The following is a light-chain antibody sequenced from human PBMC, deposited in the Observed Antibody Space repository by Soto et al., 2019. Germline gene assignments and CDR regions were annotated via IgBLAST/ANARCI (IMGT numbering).Light chain of an antibody. V-gene: IGLV2-14*01. CDR1: SSDVGAFNY. Sequence: QSVLTQPASVSGSPGQSITISCTGTSSDVGAFNYVSWYQQHPGKTPKLIIYEVTNRPSGVSNRFSGSKSGNTASLTISGRQAEDEADYYCNSYASTSARLFGGGTKVTVL. CDR3: NSYASTSARL. CDR2: EVT. J-gene: IGLJ3*02.